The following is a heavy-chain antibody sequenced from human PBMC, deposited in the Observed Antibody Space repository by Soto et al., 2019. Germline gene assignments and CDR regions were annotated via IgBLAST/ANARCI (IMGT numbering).Heavy chain of an antibody. Sequence: QVQLVQSGAEVKKPGSSVKVSCKASGGTFSSYAISWVRQAPGQGLEWMGGIIPIFGTANYAQKFQGRVTITADKSTSTAYMELSSLRSEDTAVYYCASVGYYYDSSGYYWHLQHWGQGTLVTVSS. CDR2: IIPIFGTA. D-gene: IGHD3-22*01. J-gene: IGHJ1*01. V-gene: IGHV1-69*06. CDR1: GGTFSSYA. CDR3: ASVGYYYDSSGYYWHLQH.